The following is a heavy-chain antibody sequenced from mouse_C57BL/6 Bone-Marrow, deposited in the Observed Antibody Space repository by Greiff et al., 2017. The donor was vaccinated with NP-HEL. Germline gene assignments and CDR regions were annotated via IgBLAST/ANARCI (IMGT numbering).Heavy chain of an antibody. CDR1: SYTFTEYT. J-gene: IGHJ3*01. D-gene: IGHD2-4*01. V-gene: IGHV1-62-2*01. Sequence: VQGVESGAELVKPGASVKLSCKASSYTFTEYTIHWVKQRSGEGLEWIGWFYPGSGSIRYNEKFKDKATLTADKSSSTVYMELSRLTSEDSAVYFCARHEVAGPYYDYVLAYWGQGTRVTVSA. CDR3: ARHEVAGPYYDYVLAY. CDR2: FYPGSGSI.